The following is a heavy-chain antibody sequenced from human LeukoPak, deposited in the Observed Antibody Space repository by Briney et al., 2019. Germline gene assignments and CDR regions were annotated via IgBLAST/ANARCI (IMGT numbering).Heavy chain of an antibody. D-gene: IGHD3-9*01. J-gene: IGHJ4*02. V-gene: IGHV3-30*02. CDR3: TKYRSGNFDYYPDLDS. CDR1: GFTFSHYG. Sequence: GGSLRLSCAASGFTFSHYGMHWVRQAPGKGLEWVAFTRYDESLKYYAGSVRGRFTISGDNSKNTLYLQMNSLRTEDTAIYYCTKYRSGNFDYYPDLDSWGQGILVTVSS. CDR2: TRYDESLK.